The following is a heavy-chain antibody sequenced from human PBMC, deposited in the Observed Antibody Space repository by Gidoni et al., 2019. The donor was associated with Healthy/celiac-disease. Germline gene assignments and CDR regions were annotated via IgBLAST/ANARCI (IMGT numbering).Heavy chain of an antibody. CDR3: ARERDGYYDSSGYFDY. CDR1: GGTFSSYT. V-gene: IGHV1-69*02. J-gene: IGHJ4*02. D-gene: IGHD3-22*01. Sequence: QVQLVQSGAEVKKPGSSVKVSCKASGGTFSSYTISWVRQAPGQGLEWMGRIIPILGIANYAQKFQGRVTITADKSTSTAYMELSSLRSEDTAVYYCARERDGYYDSSGYFDYWGQGTLVTVSS. CDR2: IIPILGIA.